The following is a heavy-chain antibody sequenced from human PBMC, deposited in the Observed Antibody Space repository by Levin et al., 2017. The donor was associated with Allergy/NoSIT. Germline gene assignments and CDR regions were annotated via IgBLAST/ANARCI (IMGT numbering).Heavy chain of an antibody. D-gene: IGHD3-9*01. J-gene: IGHJ4*02. Sequence: PSETLSLTCTVSGGSISSSISYWGWTRQAPGTGLEWIGSIYNSGSTYYNPSLKSRVTTSVDTSQPPFSLKLSSVTAADTAVYYCARQCYDILTGYYNFDYWGQGTLVTVSS. CDR3: ARQCYDILTGYYNFDY. V-gene: IGHV4-39*01. CDR1: GGSISSSISY. CDR2: IYNSGST.